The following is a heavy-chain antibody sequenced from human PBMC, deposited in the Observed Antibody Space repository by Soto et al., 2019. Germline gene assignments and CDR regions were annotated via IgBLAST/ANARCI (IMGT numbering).Heavy chain of an antibody. CDR3: TRGDSGSWRPHFDY. D-gene: IGHD1-26*01. CDR2: IYYSGST. J-gene: IGHJ4*02. V-gene: IGHV4-30-4*02. Sequence: SETLSLTCTVSGGSISSGDYYWSWIRQPPGKGLEWIGYIYYSGSTYYNPSLKSRVTISVDTSKNQFSLKLSSVTAADTAVYYCTRGDSGSWRPHFDYWGQGTLVTVSS. CDR1: GGSISSGDYY.